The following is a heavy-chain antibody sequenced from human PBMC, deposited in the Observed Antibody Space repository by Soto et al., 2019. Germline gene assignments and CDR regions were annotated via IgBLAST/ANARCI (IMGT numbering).Heavy chain of an antibody. D-gene: IGHD5-18*01. CDR2: IIPTLGIA. CDR1: GGTFSSYT. CDR3: AVGYSYGYGSCDY. V-gene: IGHV1-69*02. J-gene: IGHJ4*02. Sequence: ASVKVSCKASGGTFSSYTISWVRQAPGQGLEWMGRIIPTLGIANYAQKFQGRVTITADKSTSTAYMELSSLRSEDTAVYYCAVGYSYGYGSCDYWGQGTLVTVSS.